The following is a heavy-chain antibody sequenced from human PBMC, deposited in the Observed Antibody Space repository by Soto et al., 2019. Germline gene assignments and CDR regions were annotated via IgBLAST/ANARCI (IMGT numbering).Heavy chain of an antibody. D-gene: IGHD3-16*01. CDR1: GFSLSTSGVG. CDR3: VHKGGGERILDY. V-gene: IGHV2-5*02. J-gene: IGHJ4*02. Sequence: QITLKESGPTLVKPTQTLTLTCTFSGFSLSTSGVGVGWIRQPPGKALEWLALIYWDDDKRYSPSLKSRLTNTKDTPKNQVVLTMTNMDPVDTAPSCCVHKGGGERILDYWGQGTLVTVSS. CDR2: IYWDDDK.